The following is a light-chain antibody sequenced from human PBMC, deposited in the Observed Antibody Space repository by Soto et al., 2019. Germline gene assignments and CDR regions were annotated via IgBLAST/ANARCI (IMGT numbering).Light chain of an antibody. J-gene: IGKJ1*01. CDR1: QGIGRW. CDR3: QQYGSFPPT. Sequence: DVQLTQSPSSLSASVGDRVIITCRASQGIGRWLAWYQQKPEKAPKSLIYAASTLQTGVPSRFSGSGSGTHFTLTISSLQPEDVATYYCQQYGSFPPTFGRGTKVEI. V-gene: IGKV1D-16*01. CDR2: AAS.